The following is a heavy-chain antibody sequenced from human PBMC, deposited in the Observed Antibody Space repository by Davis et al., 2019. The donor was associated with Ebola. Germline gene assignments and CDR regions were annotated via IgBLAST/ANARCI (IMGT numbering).Heavy chain of an antibody. Sequence: SVKVSCKASGGTFSSYAISWVRQAPGQGLEWMGRIIPILGIANYAQKFQGRVTITADKSTSTAYMELSSLRSEDTAVYYCARVRAPYYYYYGMDVWGQGTTVTVSS. CDR2: IIPILGIA. CDR3: ARVRAPYYYYYGMDV. CDR1: GGTFSSYA. J-gene: IGHJ6*02. V-gene: IGHV1-69*04. D-gene: IGHD4/OR15-4a*01.